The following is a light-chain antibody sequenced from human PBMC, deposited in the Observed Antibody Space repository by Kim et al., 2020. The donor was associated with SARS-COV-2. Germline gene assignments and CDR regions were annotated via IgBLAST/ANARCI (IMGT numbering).Light chain of an antibody. Sequence: EPASISCRSSQSLLHSNGDNYFDWYLQKPGQSPQLLIYLGSNRASGVPDRFSGSGSGTDFTLKISRVEAEDVGVYYCMQALQTPYTFGQGTKLEI. CDR2: LGS. CDR3: MQALQTPYT. J-gene: IGKJ2*01. CDR1: QSLLHSNGDNY. V-gene: IGKV2-28*01.